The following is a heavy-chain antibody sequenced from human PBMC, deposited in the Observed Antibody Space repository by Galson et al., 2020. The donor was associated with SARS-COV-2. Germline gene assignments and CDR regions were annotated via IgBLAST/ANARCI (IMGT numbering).Heavy chain of an antibody. D-gene: IGHD3-3*01. CDR1: GYTFTSYG. J-gene: IGHJ4*02. CDR3: ARSLSNYDFWSGYSDY. CDR2: ISAYNGNT. Sequence: ASVKVSCKASGYTFTSYGISWVRQAPGQGLEWMGWISAYNGNTNYAQKLQGRVTMTTDTSTSTAYMELRSLRSDDTAVYYCARSLSNYDFWSGYSDYWGQGTLVTVSS. V-gene: IGHV1-18*04.